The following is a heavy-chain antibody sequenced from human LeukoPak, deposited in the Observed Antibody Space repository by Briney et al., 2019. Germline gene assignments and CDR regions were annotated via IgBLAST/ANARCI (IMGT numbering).Heavy chain of an antibody. CDR1: GYTFTSYD. CDR2: MNPNSGNT. V-gene: IGHV1-8*01. CDR3: ARGIRITMVRGPRRGDYYFDY. D-gene: IGHD3-10*01. J-gene: IGHJ4*02. Sequence: GASVKVSCTASGYTFTSYDINWVRQATGQGLEWMGWMNPNSGNTGYAQKFHGRVTMTRNTSISTDYMELSSLRSEDTAVYYCARGIRITMVRGPRRGDYYFDYWGQGTLVTVSS.